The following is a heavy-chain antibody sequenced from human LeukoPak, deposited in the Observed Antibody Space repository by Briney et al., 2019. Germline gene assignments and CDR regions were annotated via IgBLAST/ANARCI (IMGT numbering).Heavy chain of an antibody. D-gene: IGHD5-18*01. Sequence: SETLSLTCTVSGYSISSGYYWGWIRQPPGKGLEWIGSIYHSGSTNYNPSLKSRVTISVDKSKNQFSLKLSSVTAADTAVYYCARAPVDTAMVTVWGQGTLVTVSS. CDR2: IYHSGST. J-gene: IGHJ4*02. CDR1: GYSISSGYY. V-gene: IGHV4-38-2*02. CDR3: ARAPVDTAMVTV.